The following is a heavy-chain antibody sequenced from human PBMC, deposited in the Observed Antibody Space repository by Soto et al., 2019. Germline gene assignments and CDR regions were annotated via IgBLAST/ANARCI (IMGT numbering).Heavy chain of an antibody. CDR1: GYTFTGYY. D-gene: IGHD2-21*02. Sequence: ASVKVSCKASGYTFTGYYMHWVRQAPGQGLEWMGWINPNSGGTNYAQKFQGWVTMTRDTSISTAYMELSRLRSDDTAVYYCARDGGYCGGDCYSGNYYYYGMDVWGQGTTVTVSS. CDR2: INPNSGGT. V-gene: IGHV1-2*04. CDR3: ARDGGYCGGDCYSGNYYYYGMDV. J-gene: IGHJ6*02.